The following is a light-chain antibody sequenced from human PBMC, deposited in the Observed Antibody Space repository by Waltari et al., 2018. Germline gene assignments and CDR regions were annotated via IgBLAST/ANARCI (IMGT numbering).Light chain of an antibody. CDR3: QQRYSTPPLT. CDR2: SAS. Sequence: EIKMKQYPFSLSASVGDRATITCRASQSISSYLYWYQQKPAKAPNLLIYSASSLQSTVPSRCSSSGSATNVTLTISSLQPQDFSTYYSQQRYSTPPLTFGRGTKVEIK. J-gene: IGKJ4*01. V-gene: IGKV1-39*01. CDR1: QSISSY.